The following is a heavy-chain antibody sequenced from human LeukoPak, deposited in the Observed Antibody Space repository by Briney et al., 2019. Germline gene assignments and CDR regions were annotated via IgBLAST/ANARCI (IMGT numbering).Heavy chain of an antibody. CDR3: ARDSPYYYDSSGLFDP. Sequence: GAPVKVSCKASGGTFSSYAISWVRQAPGQGLEWMGGIIPIFGTANYAQKFQGRVTITTDESTSTAYMELSSLRSEDTAVYYCARDSPYYYDSSGLFDPWGQGTLVTVSS. J-gene: IGHJ5*02. CDR2: IIPIFGTA. V-gene: IGHV1-69*05. CDR1: GGTFSSYA. D-gene: IGHD3-22*01.